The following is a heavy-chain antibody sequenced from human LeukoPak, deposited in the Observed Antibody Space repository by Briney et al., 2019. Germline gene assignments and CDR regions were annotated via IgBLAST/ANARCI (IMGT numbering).Heavy chain of an antibody. V-gene: IGHV4-34*01. J-gene: IGHJ6*03. CDR3: ASSVTTNYYYMDV. CDR2: INHSGST. Sequence: PSETLSLTCAVYGGSFSISYWSWVRQPPGKGLEWIGEINHSGSTNYNPSLKSRVTISVDTSKNQFSLKLSSVTAADTAVYYCASSVTTNYYYMDVWGKGTTVTISS. D-gene: IGHD4-17*01. CDR1: GGSFSISY.